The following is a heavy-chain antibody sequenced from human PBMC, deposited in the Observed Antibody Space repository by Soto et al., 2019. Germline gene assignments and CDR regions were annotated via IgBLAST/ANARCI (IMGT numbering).Heavy chain of an antibody. D-gene: IGHD3-22*01. J-gene: IGHJ4*02. CDR2: ISTNGGST. Sequence: PGGSLRLSCSASGFTGSIYAMHWVRQAPGKGLEYVSSISTNGGSTDYADSVKGRFTISRDNSKNTVYLQMSSLRVEDTAVYYCVKGEYYYDSSGYYPFDYWGQGT. CDR1: GFTGSIYA. V-gene: IGHV3-64D*06. CDR3: VKGEYYYDSSGYYPFDY.